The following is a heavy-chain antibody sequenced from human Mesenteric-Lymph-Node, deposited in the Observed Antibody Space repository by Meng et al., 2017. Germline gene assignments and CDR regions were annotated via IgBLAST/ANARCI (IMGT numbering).Heavy chain of an antibody. Sequence: GESLKISCAASGFTFSNAWMSWVRQAPGKGLEWVGRIKSKTDGGTTDYAAPVKGRFTISRDDSKNTLYLQMNSLKTEDTAVYYCTTDLIGYYYYYGMDVWGQGTTVTVSS. D-gene: IGHD2-21*01. V-gene: IGHV3-15*01. J-gene: IGHJ6*02. CDR1: GFTFSNAW. CDR3: TTDLIGYYYYYGMDV. CDR2: IKSKTDGGTT.